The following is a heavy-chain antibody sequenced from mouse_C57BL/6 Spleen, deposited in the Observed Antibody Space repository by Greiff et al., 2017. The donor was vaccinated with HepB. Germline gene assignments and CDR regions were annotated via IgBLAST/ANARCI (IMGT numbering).Heavy chain of an antibody. Sequence: QVQLQQSGAELVKPGASVKLSCKASGYTFTSYWMHWVKQRPGQGLEWIGMIHPNSGSTNYNEKFKSKATLTVDKSSSTAYMPLSSLTSEDSAVDYGGRWDDSTGYAMDYWGQGTSVTVSS. CDR1: GYTFTSYW. V-gene: IGHV1-64*01. CDR2: IHPNSGST. CDR3: GRWDDSTGYAMDY. D-gene: IGHD2-4*01. J-gene: IGHJ4*01.